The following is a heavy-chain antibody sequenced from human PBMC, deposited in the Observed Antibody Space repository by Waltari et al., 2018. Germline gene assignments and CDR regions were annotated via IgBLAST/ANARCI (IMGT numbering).Heavy chain of an antibody. CDR3: ARGGRGSGWYGGY. CDR1: GGSFSVYY. J-gene: IGHJ4*02. V-gene: IGHV4-34*01. D-gene: IGHD6-19*01. CDR2: ISHSGST. Sequence: QVQLQQWGAGLLKPSETLSLTCAVYGGSFSVYYWSWIRQPPGKGLEWIGEISHSGSTNYNPSLKSRVTISVDTSKNQFSLKLSSVTAADTAVYYCARGGRGSGWYGGYWGQGTLVTVSS.